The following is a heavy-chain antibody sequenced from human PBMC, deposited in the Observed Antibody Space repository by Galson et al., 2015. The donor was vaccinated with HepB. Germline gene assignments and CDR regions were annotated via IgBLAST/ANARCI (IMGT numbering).Heavy chain of an antibody. CDR2: IIPNFATA. CDR1: GGTFSNFG. J-gene: IGHJ6*03. Sequence: SVKVSCKASGGTFSNFGITWVRQAPGQGLEWMGVIIPNFATATYAQKFQDRVTIIAGESTTKAYMDLSSLRSEDTAVYYCARTTAYGDYVHPYYYMDVWGTGTTVTVSS. D-gene: IGHD4-17*01. CDR3: ARTTAYGDYVHPYYYMDV. V-gene: IGHV1-69*13.